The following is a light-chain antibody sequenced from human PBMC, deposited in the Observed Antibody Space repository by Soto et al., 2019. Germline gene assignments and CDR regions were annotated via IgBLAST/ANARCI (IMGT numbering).Light chain of an antibody. V-gene: IGKV1-39*01. J-gene: IGKJ4*01. CDR3: HQSYSTAPLT. CDR1: QSINTY. CDR2: VSS. Sequence: DIQMTQSPSSLSASVGDRVTITCRASQSINTYLNWYQQKPGKAPKLLIYVSSTLQSALTSRFRGSGSGTDFTLTINSLQPEDFATYYCHQSYSTAPLTFGGGTKVEIK.